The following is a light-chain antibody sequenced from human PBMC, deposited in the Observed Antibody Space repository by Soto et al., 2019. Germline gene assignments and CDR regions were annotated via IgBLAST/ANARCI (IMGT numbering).Light chain of an antibody. V-gene: IGKV3-11*01. J-gene: IGKJ4*01. CDR1: QSVSSY. CDR2: DAS. CDR3: QQYNTYSSLT. Sequence: EIVLTQSPGTLSLSPGERATLSCRASQSVSSYLAWYQQKPGQAPRLLIYDASNRATGIPARFSGSGSGTDFTLTISSLQPDDFATYYCQQYNTYSSLTFGGGTKVDIK.